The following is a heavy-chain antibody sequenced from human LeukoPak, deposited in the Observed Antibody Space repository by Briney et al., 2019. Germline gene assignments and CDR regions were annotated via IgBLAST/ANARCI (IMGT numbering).Heavy chain of an antibody. Sequence: PSETLSLTCSVSGVSISSGNYYWSWIRQHPGKGLEWIGYIYNSGNTYYNPSLKSRVAISVDTSKNQFSLKLSSVTAADTAVYYCARVLGYSSGLNDYWGQGTLVTVSS. CDR2: IYNSGNT. CDR1: GVSISSGNYY. J-gene: IGHJ4*02. V-gene: IGHV4-31*03. D-gene: IGHD6-19*01. CDR3: ARVLGYSSGLNDY.